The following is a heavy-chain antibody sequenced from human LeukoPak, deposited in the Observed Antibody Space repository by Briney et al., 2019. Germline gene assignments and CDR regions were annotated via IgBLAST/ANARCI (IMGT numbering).Heavy chain of an antibody. CDR2: IYYSGST. J-gene: IGHJ4*02. V-gene: IGHV4-39*01. CDR3: ARGRSDQRYSSGWSVIDY. D-gene: IGHD6-19*01. CDR1: GGSIRSSSYY. Sequence: SETLSLTCTVSGGSIRSSSYYWGWIRQPPGKGLEWIGSIYYSGSTYYNASLKSRGTISVDTSKNQFSLKLSSVTAADTAVYYCARGRSDQRYSSGWSVIDYWGQGTLVTVSS.